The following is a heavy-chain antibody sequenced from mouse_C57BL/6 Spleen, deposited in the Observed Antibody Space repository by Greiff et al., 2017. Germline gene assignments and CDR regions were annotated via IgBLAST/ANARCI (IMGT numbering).Heavy chain of an antibody. J-gene: IGHJ4*01. D-gene: IGHD1-1*01. CDR2: IYPRSGNT. CDR3: ARSQGVVHAMDY. V-gene: IGHV1-81*01. CDR1: GYTFTSYG. Sequence: VKLLESGAELARPGASVKLSCKASGYTFTSYGISWVKQRTGQGLEWIGEIYPRSGNTYYNEKFKGKATLTADKSSSTAYMELRSLTSEDSAVYFCARSQGVVHAMDYWGQGTSVTVSS.